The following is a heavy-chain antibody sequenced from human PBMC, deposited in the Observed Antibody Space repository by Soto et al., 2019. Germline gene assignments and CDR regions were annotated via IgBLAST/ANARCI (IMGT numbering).Heavy chain of an antibody. Sequence: ASVKVSCKASGGTFSSYAISWVRQAPGQGLEWMGGIIPIFGTANYAQKFQGRVTITADESTSTAYMELSSLRSEDTAVYYCARVGYSGYLTKNYGMDGWGQGTTVTVAS. CDR3: ARVGYSGYLTKNYGMDG. CDR1: GGTFSSYA. D-gene: IGHD5-12*01. J-gene: IGHJ6*02. V-gene: IGHV1-69*13. CDR2: IIPIFGTA.